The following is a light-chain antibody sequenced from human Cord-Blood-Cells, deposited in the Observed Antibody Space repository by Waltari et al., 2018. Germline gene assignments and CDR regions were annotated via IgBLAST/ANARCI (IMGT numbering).Light chain of an antibody. V-gene: IGKV3-11*01. CDR2: DAS. Sequence: EIVLTQSPATPSLSPGERAPLSCRASQSVSSYLAWYQPKPGLAPMLLIYDASNRATGIPARFSGSGSGTEFTLTISSLEPEDCAVYYCQQRCKGPGTFGQGTKVEIK. CDR1: QSVSSY. CDR3: QQRCKGPGT. J-gene: IGKJ1*01.